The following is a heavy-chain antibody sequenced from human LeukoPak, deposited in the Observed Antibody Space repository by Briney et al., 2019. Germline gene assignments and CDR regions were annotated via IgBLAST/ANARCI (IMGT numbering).Heavy chain of an antibody. J-gene: IGHJ4*02. CDR2: ISGSGGST. CDR1: GFTFTNYD. Sequence: GGSLRLSCAVSGFTFTNYDMSWVRQAPGKGLEWVSAISGSGGSTYYADSVKGRFTISRDNSKNTLYLQMNSLRAEDTAVYYCAKDLWGTMIVVVITSPFDYWGQGTLVTVSS. CDR3: AKDLWGTMIVVVITSPFDY. D-gene: IGHD3-22*01. V-gene: IGHV3-23*01.